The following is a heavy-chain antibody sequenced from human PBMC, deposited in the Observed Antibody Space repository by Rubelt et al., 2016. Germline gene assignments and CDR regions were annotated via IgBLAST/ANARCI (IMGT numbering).Heavy chain of an antibody. CDR2: IYHSGST. CDR3: SRGRSRQCRATVDSDWFDP. Sequence: QVQLQESGPGLVKPSETLSLTCTVSGGSISYYYWSWIRQPPGKGLEWIGSIYHSGSTYYNPSLKSRITISVDTSKNQFSLNLTSVSAADTAGYYWSRGRSRQCRATVDSDWFDPWGQGTLVTVSS. V-gene: IGHV4-38-2*02. J-gene: IGHJ5*02. D-gene: IGHD1-26*01. CDR1: GGSISYYY.